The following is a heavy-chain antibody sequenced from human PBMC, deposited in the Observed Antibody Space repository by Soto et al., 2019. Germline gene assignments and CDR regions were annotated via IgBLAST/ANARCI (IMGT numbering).Heavy chain of an antibody. Sequence: SVKVSCKAVGDTFSSYAISWLRQAPGQGLEWLGGIIPIFGTANYAQKFQGRVTITADESTSTAYVELSSLRSEDTAVYYCARVSEYSSSSGYYWGQGTLVTVSS. CDR2: IIPIFGTA. CDR1: GDTFSSYA. CDR3: ARVSEYSSSSGYY. J-gene: IGHJ4*02. V-gene: IGHV1-69*13. D-gene: IGHD6-6*01.